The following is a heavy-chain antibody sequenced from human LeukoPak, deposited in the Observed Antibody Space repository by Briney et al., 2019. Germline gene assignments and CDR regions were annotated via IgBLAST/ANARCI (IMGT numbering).Heavy chain of an antibody. Sequence: GASVKVSCKASGYTFTSYGISWVRQAPGQGLEWMGWISAHNGNTNYAQKLQGRVTMTTDTSTSTAYMELRSLRSDDTAVYYCARAGYYDSSAPAHPDYWGQGTLVTVSS. CDR3: ARAGYYDSSAPAHPDY. V-gene: IGHV1-18*01. D-gene: IGHD3-22*01. CDR2: ISAHNGNT. CDR1: GYTFTSYG. J-gene: IGHJ4*02.